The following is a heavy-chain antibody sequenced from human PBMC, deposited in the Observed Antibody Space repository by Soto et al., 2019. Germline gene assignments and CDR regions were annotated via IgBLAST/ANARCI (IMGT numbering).Heavy chain of an antibody. V-gene: IGHV6-1*01. J-gene: IGHJ3*02. CDR1: GNSVSSNSAA. CDR3: VRDQWDDSSGFDVFDI. Sequence: SQTLSLTCVIFGNSVSSNSAAWNWIRQSPSRGLEWLGRTYYRSQWYNDYAVSVKSRITIKPDTSKNQFSLQLNSVTPEDTAVYYCVRDQWDDSSGFDVFDIRAQGTMVPVSS. D-gene: IGHD3-22*01. CDR2: TYYRSQWYN.